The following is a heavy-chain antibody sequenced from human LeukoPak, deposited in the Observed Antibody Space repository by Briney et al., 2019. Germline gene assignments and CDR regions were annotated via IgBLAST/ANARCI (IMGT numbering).Heavy chain of an antibody. Sequence: GASVKVSCKASGYTFTSYGISWVRQAPGQGLEWMGWISAYNGNTNYAQKLQGRVTMTTDTSTSTAYMELRSLRSDDTAVYYCARDTRYMGATRDDAFDIWGQGTMVTVSS. CDR2: ISAYNGNT. J-gene: IGHJ3*02. V-gene: IGHV1-18*01. CDR3: ARDTRYMGATRDDAFDI. CDR1: GYTFTSYG. D-gene: IGHD1-26*01.